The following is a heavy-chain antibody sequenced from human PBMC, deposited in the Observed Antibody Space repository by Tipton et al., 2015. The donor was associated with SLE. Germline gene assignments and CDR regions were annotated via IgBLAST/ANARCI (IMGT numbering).Heavy chain of an antibody. CDR3: VRGLGEIDYGDYGDL. V-gene: IGHV4-38-2*01. Sequence: TLSLTCGVSGYSISSGYYWGWIRQPPGKGLEWMGYIYHTGSTYNNPSLKSRVTISVDRSKNQFSLRLTSVTAADTAVYYCVRGLGEIDYGDYGDLWGQGTLVTVSS. D-gene: IGHD4-17*01. CDR1: GYSISSGYY. CDR2: IYHTGST. J-gene: IGHJ5*02.